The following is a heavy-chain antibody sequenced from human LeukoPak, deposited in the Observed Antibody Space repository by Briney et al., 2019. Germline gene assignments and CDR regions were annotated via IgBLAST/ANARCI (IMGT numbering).Heavy chain of an antibody. CDR2: LYRGGST. CDR1: GLTVSSNY. V-gene: IGHV3-53*01. J-gene: IGHJ1*01. Sequence: GGSLRLSCAASGLTVSSNYMSWIRQAPGKGLEWVSLLYRGGSTSYADSVKGRFTISRDNSKNTLYLQMSSLRAEDTAVYYCAMTTVTMTEYFQHWGLGALVTVSS. CDR3: AMTTVTMTEYFQH. D-gene: IGHD4-17*01.